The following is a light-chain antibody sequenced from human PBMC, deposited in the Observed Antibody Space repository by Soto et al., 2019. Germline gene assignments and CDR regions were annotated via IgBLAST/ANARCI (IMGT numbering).Light chain of an antibody. CDR2: DVR. V-gene: IGLV2-14*01. Sequence: QSALTQPASVSGSPGQSITISCTGTSSDGGGFNYVSWYQQNPGKAPKLIIYDVRYRPSGVSNRFSASKSGNTASLAISGLQAEDEADYYCSSYTGSSAVVFGGGTKLTVL. CDR1: SSDGGGFNY. CDR3: SSYTGSSAVV. J-gene: IGLJ2*01.